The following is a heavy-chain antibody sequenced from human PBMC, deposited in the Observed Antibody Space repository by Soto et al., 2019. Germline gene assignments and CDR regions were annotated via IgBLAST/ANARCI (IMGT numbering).Heavy chain of an antibody. CDR3: AKERITMILVVINSDYDY. CDR1: GFTFSNYA. CDR2: ISGSGGST. D-gene: IGHD3-22*01. J-gene: IGHJ4*02. V-gene: IGHV3-23*01. Sequence: GGSLRLSCAASGFTFSNYAMSWVRQAPGKGLEWVSGISGSGGSTYYADSVKGRFTISRDNSKNTLYLQMNSLRAEDTAVYCCAKERITMILVVINSDYDYWGQGTLVTVSS.